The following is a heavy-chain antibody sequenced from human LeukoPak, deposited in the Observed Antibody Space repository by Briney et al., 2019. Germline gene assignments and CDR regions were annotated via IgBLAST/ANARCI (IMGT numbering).Heavy chain of an antibody. Sequence: PSETLSLTCAVSGGSISSGGYSWSWIRQPPGKGLEWIGYIYHSGSTYYNPSPKSRVTISVDRSKNQFSLKLSSVTAADTAVYYCARGPVFDIWGQGTMITVSS. V-gene: IGHV4-30-2*01. CDR2: IYHSGST. CDR3: ARGPVFDI. CDR1: GGSISSGGYS. J-gene: IGHJ3*02.